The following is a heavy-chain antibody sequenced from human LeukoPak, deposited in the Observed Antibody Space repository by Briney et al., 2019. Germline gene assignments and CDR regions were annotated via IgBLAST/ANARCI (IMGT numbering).Heavy chain of an antibody. CDR3: ARVSSGWYGGPYGMDV. V-gene: IGHV4-34*01. CDR1: GGSFSGYY. Sequence: PSETLSLTCAVYGGSFSGYYWSWIRQPPGKGLEWIGEINHSGSTNYNPSLKSRVTISVDTSKDQFSLKLSSVTAADTAVYYCARVSSGWYGGPYGMDVWGQGTTVTVSS. J-gene: IGHJ6*02. D-gene: IGHD6-19*01. CDR2: INHSGST.